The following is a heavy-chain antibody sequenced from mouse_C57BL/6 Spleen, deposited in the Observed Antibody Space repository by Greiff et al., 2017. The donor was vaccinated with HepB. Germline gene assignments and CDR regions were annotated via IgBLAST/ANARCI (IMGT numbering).Heavy chain of an antibody. Sequence: DVKLQESGPGLVKPSQSLSLTCSVTGYSITSGYYWNWIRQFPGNKLEWMGYISYDGSNNYNPSLKNRISITRDTSKNQFFLKLNSVTTEDTATYYCASEGTTVHWYFDVWGTGTTVTVAS. D-gene: IGHD1-1*01. CDR3: ASEGTTVHWYFDV. J-gene: IGHJ1*03. CDR2: ISYDGSN. CDR1: GYSITSGYY. V-gene: IGHV3-6*01.